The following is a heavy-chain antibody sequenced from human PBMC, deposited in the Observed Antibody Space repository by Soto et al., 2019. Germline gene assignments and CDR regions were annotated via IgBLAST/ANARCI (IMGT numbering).Heavy chain of an antibody. CDR2: IYHSGNT. CDR3: ARRWGEGRVDY. CDR1: GGSISRSNW. Sequence: QVQLQESGPGLVKPSGTLSLTCAVSGGSISRSNWWSWVRQPPGKGLEWIGEIYHSGNTNYNPSLKSRVTMAVDKSRNQFSLKLSSVTAADTAVYYCARRWGEGRVDYWGQGTLVTVSP. J-gene: IGHJ4*02. V-gene: IGHV4-4*02. D-gene: IGHD3-10*01.